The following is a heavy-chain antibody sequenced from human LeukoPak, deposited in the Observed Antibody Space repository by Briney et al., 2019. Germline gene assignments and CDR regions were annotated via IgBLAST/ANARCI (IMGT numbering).Heavy chain of an antibody. CDR2: ISSSSSTI. CDR1: GFTFSSYN. D-gene: IGHD6-13*01. CDR3: ARERYSSSWPFFDY. Sequence: GGSLRLSCAASGFTFSSYNMRWVRQAPGKGREWVSYISSSSSTIYYADSVKGRFTISRDNAKNSLYLQMNSLRAEDTAVYYCARERYSSSWPFFDYWGQGTLVTVSS. V-gene: IGHV3-48*04. J-gene: IGHJ4*02.